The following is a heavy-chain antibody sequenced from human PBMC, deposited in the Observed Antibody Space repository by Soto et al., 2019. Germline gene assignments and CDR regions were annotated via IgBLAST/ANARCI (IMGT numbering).Heavy chain of an antibody. D-gene: IGHD4-4*01. J-gene: IGHJ6*04. Sequence: GGSLRLSCAASGFTVSSNYMSWVRQAPGKGLEWVSVIYSGGSTYYADSVKGRFTISRDNSKNTLYLQMNSLRAEDTAVYYCASSIRLHHVVMDVWGKGTTVTVSS. CDR3: ASSIRLHHVVMDV. CDR1: GFTVSSNY. V-gene: IGHV3-66*01. CDR2: IYSGGST.